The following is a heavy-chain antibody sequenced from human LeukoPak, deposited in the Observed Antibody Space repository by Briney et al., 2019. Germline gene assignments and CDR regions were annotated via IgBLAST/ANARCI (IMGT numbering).Heavy chain of an antibody. CDR1: GFTFDDYA. CDR2: INGDGGNR. Sequence: GGSLRLSCAASGFTFDDYAMHWVRQAPGKGLEWVSLINGDGGNRYYADSVKGRFTISRDNSKNSLYLQMNSLRTEDTALYYCTRGFYDVIDYWGQGTLVTVSS. J-gene: IGHJ4*02. D-gene: IGHD5/OR15-5a*01. V-gene: IGHV3-43*02. CDR3: TRGFYDVIDY.